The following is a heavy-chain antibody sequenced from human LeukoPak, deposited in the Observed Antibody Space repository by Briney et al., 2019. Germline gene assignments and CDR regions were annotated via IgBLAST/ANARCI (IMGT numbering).Heavy chain of an antibody. J-gene: IGHJ6*02. CDR2: MKSRGSGGTT. Sequence: PGGSLSLSCEGSGFTFSDAWMNWVRQAPGKGLEWVGRMKSRGSGGTTDYAAPVKGRFTISRDDSKNTLFLQMSSLQAEDTAVDYCAWDWTYYFDMAVWGQGATVTVSS. V-gene: IGHV3-15*01. CDR1: GFTFSDAW. D-gene: IGHD3/OR15-3a*01. CDR3: AWDWTYYFDMAV.